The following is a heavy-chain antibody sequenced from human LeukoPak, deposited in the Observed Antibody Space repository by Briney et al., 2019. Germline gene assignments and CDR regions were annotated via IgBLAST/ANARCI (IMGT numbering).Heavy chain of an antibody. V-gene: IGHV3/OR16-9*01. CDR2: ISGNGGDI. CDR3: VQQAGRDGGQ. CDR1: VCSFGGHY. Sequence: PGGSLRLSCAASVCSFGGHYRCWVRQAPGKGAEWMSYISGNGGDIADADSVKGRFTISRDNAKNLLHLQMNRLRVEDTAVYHCVQQAGRDGGQWGQGTIIAVSS. D-gene: IGHD5-24*01. J-gene: IGHJ4*02.